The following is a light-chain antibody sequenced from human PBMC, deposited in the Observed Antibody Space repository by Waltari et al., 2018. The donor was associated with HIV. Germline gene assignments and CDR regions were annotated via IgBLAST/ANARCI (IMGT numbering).Light chain of an antibody. Sequence: QSALTQPASVSGSPGQSISISCTEASSDIGNSNLVSCYQYHTGKASKNLLFEVTHRPSGLSNRFSGSKSANTSSLTISDLQAEDEAAYYCCSHASSATLGVFGGGTRVTVL. CDR1: SSDIGNSNL. V-gene: IGLV2-23*02. CDR2: EVT. J-gene: IGLJ2*01. CDR3: CSHASSATLGV.